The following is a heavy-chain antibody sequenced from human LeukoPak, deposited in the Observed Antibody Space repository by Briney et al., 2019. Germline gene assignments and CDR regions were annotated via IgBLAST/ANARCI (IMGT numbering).Heavy chain of an antibody. V-gene: IGHV4-39*01. CDR3: ASQFGDLDYGDYGGDY. J-gene: IGHJ4*02. CDR2: VYYSGST. Sequence: SETLSLTCTVSGGSISSSSYYWGWIRQPPGKGLEWIGSVYYSGSTYYNPSLKSRVTISVDTSKNQFSLKLSSVTAADTAVYYCASQFGDLDYGDYGGDYWGQGTLVTVSS. CDR1: GGSISSSSYY. D-gene: IGHD4-17*01.